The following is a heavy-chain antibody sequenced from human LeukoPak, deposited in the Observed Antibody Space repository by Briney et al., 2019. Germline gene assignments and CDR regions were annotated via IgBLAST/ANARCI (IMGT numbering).Heavy chain of an antibody. D-gene: IGHD5-24*01. V-gene: IGHV3-43*01. J-gene: IGHJ6*02. Sequence: GGPLRLSCAASGFTVSSNYMSWVRQAPGKGLEWVSFINWDGGSTYYGKSVEGRFTISRDNRKNSLYLQMNSLRPEDTALYYCAKDISRDGDNFYYYYYGMDVWGQGTTVTVSS. CDR2: INWDGGST. CDR1: GFTVSSNY. CDR3: AKDISRDGDNFYYYYYGMDV.